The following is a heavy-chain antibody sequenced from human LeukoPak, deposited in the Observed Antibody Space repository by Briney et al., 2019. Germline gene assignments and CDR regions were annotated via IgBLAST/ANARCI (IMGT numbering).Heavy chain of an antibody. CDR1: RFTFSSYA. D-gene: IGHD1-26*01. Sequence: SGGSLRLSCAASRFTFSSYAMSWVRQAPGKGLEWVSTISGSGDSTYYADSVKGRFTISRDNSENTLFLQINSLRADGAAVYYCATVGGGSSRPYYFDYWGQGALVTVSS. CDR2: ISGSGDST. V-gene: IGHV3-23*01. J-gene: IGHJ4*02. CDR3: ATVGGGSSRPYYFDY.